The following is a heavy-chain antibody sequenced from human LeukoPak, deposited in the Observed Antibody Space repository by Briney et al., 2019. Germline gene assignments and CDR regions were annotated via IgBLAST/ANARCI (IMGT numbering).Heavy chain of an antibody. V-gene: IGHV4-59*12. CDR1: GGSISSYY. CDR3: ARRAYSSSSPFDY. CDR2: IFYSGTT. J-gene: IGHJ4*02. Sequence: PSETLSLTCTVSGGSISSYYWSWIRQPPGKGLEWIGFIFYSGTTNYNPSLKSRVTISVDTSKNQFSLKLSSVTAADTAVYYCARRAYSSSSPFDYWGQGTLVTVSS. D-gene: IGHD6-13*01.